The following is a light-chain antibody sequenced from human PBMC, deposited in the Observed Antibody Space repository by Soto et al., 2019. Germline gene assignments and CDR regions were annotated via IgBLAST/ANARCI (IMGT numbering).Light chain of an antibody. CDR3: QQYASSRT. CDR2: GAS. CDR1: QSVTSNY. J-gene: IGKJ1*01. V-gene: IGKV3-20*01. Sequence: IVLTQSPGTLSLSPGERATLSCRASQSVTSNYLAWYQQKPGQPPRLLIYGASTRATGIPDRFSGSGSGTDFTLTIRRLEPEDFAVYYCQQYASSRTFGQGTSVEIK.